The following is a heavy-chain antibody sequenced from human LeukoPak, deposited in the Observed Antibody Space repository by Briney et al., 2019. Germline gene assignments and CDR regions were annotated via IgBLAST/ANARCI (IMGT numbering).Heavy chain of an antibody. CDR3: ARARRPYVGATLDY. CDR2: INHSGST. V-gene: IGHV4-34*01. Sequence: SETLSPTCAVYGGSFRGYYWSWIRQPPGKGLEWIGEINHSGSTNYNPSLKSRVTISVDTSKNQFSLKLSSVTAADTAVYYCARARRPYVGATLDYWGQGTLVTVSS. CDR1: GGSFRGYY. J-gene: IGHJ4*02. D-gene: IGHD1-26*01.